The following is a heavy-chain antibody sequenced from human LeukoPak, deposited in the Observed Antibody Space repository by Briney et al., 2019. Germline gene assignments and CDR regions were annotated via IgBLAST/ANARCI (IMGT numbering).Heavy chain of an antibody. CDR2: ISASNGNT. J-gene: IGHJ3*02. Sequence: ASVKVSCKASGYTFTGYYMHWVRQAPGQGLEWMGWISASNGNTNYAQNLQGRVTMTTDTSTNTAYMELRSLRSDDTAVYYCARERAYYYDSSGPLLAAFDIWGQGTMVTVPS. D-gene: IGHD3-22*01. CDR1: GYTFTGYY. V-gene: IGHV1-18*04. CDR3: ARERAYYYDSSGPLLAAFDI.